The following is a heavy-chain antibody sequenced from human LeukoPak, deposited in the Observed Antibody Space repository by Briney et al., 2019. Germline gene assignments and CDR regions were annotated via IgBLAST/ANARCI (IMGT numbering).Heavy chain of an antibody. CDR2: INPNSGGT. CDR3: ARSTTPNENEYFEY. CDR1: GYTFTGYY. D-gene: IGHD2/OR15-2a*01. J-gene: IGHJ1*01. Sequence: GESLKISCKGSGYTFTGYYIHWVRQAPGQGLEWMGWINPNSGGTNYIQNFQGRVTMTRDTSISTAYMELSRLRSDDTAVYYCARSTTPNENEYFEYWGQGTLVTVSA. V-gene: IGHV1-2*02.